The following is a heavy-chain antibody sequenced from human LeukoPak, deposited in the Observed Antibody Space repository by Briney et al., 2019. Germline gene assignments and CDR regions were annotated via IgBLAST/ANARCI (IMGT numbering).Heavy chain of an antibody. CDR3: ARTNYYGSGSYYPDL. J-gene: IGHJ5*02. V-gene: IGHV4-59*08. Sequence: SETLSLTCSVSGGSLRSYYWSWIRQPPGKGLEWIGFIYYSGNTDYNPSLQSRGTISLDTSKNQFSLRLSSVTAADTAVYYCARTNYYGSGSYYPDLWGQGILVTVSS. CDR2: IYYSGNT. CDR1: GGSLRSYY. D-gene: IGHD3-10*01.